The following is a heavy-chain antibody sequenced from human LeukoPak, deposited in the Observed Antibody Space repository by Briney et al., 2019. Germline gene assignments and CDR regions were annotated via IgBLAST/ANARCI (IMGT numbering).Heavy chain of an antibody. V-gene: IGHV1-3*01. J-gene: IGHJ6*04. CDR2: INAVNGNT. Sequence: ASVKVSCKASGYTFTSYAMHWVRQAPGQRLEWMGWINAVNGNTKYSQKFQGRVTITRDTSASTAYMELSSLRSEDTAVYYCARSQPSGGYYYYGMDVWGKGTTVTVSS. CDR3: ARSQPSGGYYYYGMDV. CDR1: GYTFTSYA. D-gene: IGHD6-25*01.